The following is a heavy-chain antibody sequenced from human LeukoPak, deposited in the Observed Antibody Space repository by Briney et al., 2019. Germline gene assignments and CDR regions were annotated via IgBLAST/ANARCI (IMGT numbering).Heavy chain of an antibody. D-gene: IGHD5-24*01. Sequence: SETLSLTCVVSGYSISSGYYWGWIRQPPGKGLEWIGSIYHSGSTYYNPSLKSRVTISADTSKNQFSLRLSSVTAADTAVYYCARRGDGYNFGIYDYWGQGTLVTVSS. V-gene: IGHV4-38-2*01. J-gene: IGHJ4*02. CDR1: GYSISSGYY. CDR3: ARRGDGYNFGIYDY. CDR2: IYHSGST.